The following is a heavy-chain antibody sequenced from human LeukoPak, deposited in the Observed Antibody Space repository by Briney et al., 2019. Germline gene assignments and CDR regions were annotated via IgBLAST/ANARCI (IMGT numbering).Heavy chain of an antibody. J-gene: IGHJ5*02. CDR1: GYTFTSYG. D-gene: IGHD2-2*01. V-gene: IGHV1-18*04. CDR3: ARDFRRYCSSTSCGGWFDP. CDR2: ISAYNGNT. Sequence: VASVKVSCKASGYTFTSYGISWVRQAPGQGLEWMGWISAYNGNTNYAQKLQGRVTMTKDTSTRTAYMELRSLRSDETAVYYCARDFRRYCSSTSCGGWFDPWGQGTLVTVSS.